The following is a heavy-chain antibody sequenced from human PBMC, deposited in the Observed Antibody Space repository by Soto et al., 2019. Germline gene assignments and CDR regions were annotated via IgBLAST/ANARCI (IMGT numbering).Heavy chain of an antibody. CDR2: IYHTGST. CDR1: GDSISSSNR. Sequence: PSETLSLTCEVSGDSISSSNRCNWVRQPPGKGLEWIGKIYHTGSTDYNPSLKSRVTVSVDKSKNQFSLKLNSVNAADTAVYYCARGFTYGGGDFDIWGQGTMVTVSS. CDR3: ARGFTYGGGDFDI. D-gene: IGHD2-21*01. V-gene: IGHV4-4*02. J-gene: IGHJ3*02.